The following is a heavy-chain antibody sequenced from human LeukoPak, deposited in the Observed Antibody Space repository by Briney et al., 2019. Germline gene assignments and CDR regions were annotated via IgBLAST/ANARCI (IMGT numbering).Heavy chain of an antibody. Sequence: SETLSLTCTVSGGSMINNYWSWIRQPPGKGLEWIGYIYQTGDSNHSPSLKSRVTISMDTSKNQLSLNLNSVTAADTAVYYCARHPFDHWGQGTLVTVSS. CDR3: ARHPFDH. J-gene: IGHJ4*02. V-gene: IGHV4-59*08. CDR2: IYQTGDS. CDR1: GGSMINNY.